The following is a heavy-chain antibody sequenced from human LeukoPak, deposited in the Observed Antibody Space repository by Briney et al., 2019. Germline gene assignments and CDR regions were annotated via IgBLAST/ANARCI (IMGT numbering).Heavy chain of an antibody. V-gene: IGHV4-34*01. J-gene: IGHJ4*02. Sequence: PSETLSLTCAVYGGSFSGYYWNWIRQPPGKGLEWIGEINQSGSTNYNPSLKSRVTISVDTSKNQFSLKLSSVTAADTAVYYCARFPVAAAGEYYFDYWGQGTLVTVSS. CDR3: ARFPVAAAGEYYFDY. CDR1: GGSFSGYY. D-gene: IGHD6-13*01. CDR2: INQSGST.